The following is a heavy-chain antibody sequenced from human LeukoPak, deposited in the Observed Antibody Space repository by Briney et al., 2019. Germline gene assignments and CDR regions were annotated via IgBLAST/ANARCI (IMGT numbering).Heavy chain of an antibody. CDR1: GFTFDDYG. CDR3: ARGHDC. V-gene: IGHV3-48*01. CDR2: ISGSSSTI. Sequence: GGSLRLSCAASGFTFDDYGMSWVRQAPGKGLEWVSYISGSSSTIYYADSVKGRFTISRDNAKNSLYLQMSSLRAEDTAVYYCARGHDCWGQGTLVIVSS. J-gene: IGHJ4*02.